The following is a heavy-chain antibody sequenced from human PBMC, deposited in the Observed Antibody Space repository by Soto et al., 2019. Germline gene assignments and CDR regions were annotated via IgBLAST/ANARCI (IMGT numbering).Heavy chain of an antibody. J-gene: IGHJ4*02. CDR3: ERAEAVLRYFDWLPNYFHY. CDR2: IYYSGST. D-gene: IGHD3-9*01. Sequence: QVQLQESGPGLVKPSQTLSLTCTVSGGSISSGGYYWSWIRQHPGKGLEWIGYIYYSGSTYYNPSINTRATISVDTSKNQYSLKLSAVTAADTAVYYCERAEAVLRYFDWLPNYFHYWGQGTLVTVSS. V-gene: IGHV4-31*03. CDR1: GGSISSGGYY.